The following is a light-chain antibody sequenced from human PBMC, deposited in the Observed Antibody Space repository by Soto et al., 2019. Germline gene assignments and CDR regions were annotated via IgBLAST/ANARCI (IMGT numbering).Light chain of an antibody. CDR2: DVS. CDR1: SSDVGGHNY. CDR3: CSYAGSYTFVV. V-gene: IGLV2-11*01. Sequence: QSVLTQPRSVSGSPGQSVTISCTGTSSDVGGHNYVSWYQQNPGKAPKLMIYDVSKRPSGVPDRFSGSKSGNTASLTISGLQAEDEADYYCCSYAGSYTFVVFGGGTKLTVL. J-gene: IGLJ2*01.